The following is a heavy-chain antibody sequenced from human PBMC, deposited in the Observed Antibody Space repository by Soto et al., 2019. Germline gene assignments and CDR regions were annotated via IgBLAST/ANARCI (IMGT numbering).Heavy chain of an antibody. D-gene: IGHD6-13*01. J-gene: IGHJ4*02. V-gene: IGHV3-23*01. Sequence: GGSLRLSCVASGFIFNDYAMSWVRQAPGKGLEWVSGITDTGGRTLYADSVKGRFTVSRDRNTLFLHMGSLRAEDTAIYYCAKTPGVATPGYPIFYFDFWGQGALVPVSS. CDR1: GFIFNDYA. CDR2: ITDTGGRT. CDR3: AKTPGVATPGYPIFYFDF.